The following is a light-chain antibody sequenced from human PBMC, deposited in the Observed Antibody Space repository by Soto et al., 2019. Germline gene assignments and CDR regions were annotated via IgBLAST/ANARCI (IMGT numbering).Light chain of an antibody. J-gene: IGLJ1*01. CDR1: SSDVGAYDY. Sequence: QSVLTQTPSASGSPGQSVTISCTGTSSDVGAYDYVSWYQQHPGKAPKLMIYEINKRPSGVPDRFSGSKSGNTACLTVSGLQAEDEADYYCSSFAGSNNFPNVFGTGTKLTVL. V-gene: IGLV2-8*01. CDR2: EIN. CDR3: SSFAGSNNFPNV.